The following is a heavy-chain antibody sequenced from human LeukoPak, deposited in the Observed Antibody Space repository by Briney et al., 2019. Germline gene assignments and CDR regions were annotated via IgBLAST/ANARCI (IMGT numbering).Heavy chain of an antibody. V-gene: IGHV3-66*02. Sequence: GGSLRLXCAASGFTVSSNYMSWVRQAPGKGLEWVSVIYSGGSTYYADSVKGRFTISRDNSKNTLYLQMNSLRAEDTAVYYCARLKYYDFWSGYYPRYFDYWGQGTLVTVSS. CDR3: ARLKYYDFWSGYYPRYFDY. J-gene: IGHJ4*02. D-gene: IGHD3-3*01. CDR1: GFTVSSNY. CDR2: IYSGGST.